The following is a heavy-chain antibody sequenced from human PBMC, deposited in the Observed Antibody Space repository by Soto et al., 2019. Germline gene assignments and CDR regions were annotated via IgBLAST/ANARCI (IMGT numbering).Heavy chain of an antibody. D-gene: IGHD2-2*01. CDR3: AKDFWLLGYCSSTSCPDV. CDR1: GFTFSDYA. Sequence: EVQLLESGGGLVQPGGALRLSCAASGFTFSDYAMSWVRQAPGKGLEWVSAISGSGGSTYYADSVKGRFTISRDNSKNTLYLQMNSLRAEDTAVYYCAKDFWLLGYCSSTSCPDVWGKGTTVTVSS. J-gene: IGHJ6*04. V-gene: IGHV3-23*01. CDR2: ISGSGGST.